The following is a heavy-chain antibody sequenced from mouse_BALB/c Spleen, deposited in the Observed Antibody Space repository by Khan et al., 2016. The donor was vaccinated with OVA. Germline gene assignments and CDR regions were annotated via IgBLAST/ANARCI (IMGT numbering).Heavy chain of an antibody. V-gene: IGHV3-8*02. Sequence: EVQLQESGPSLVKPSQTLSLTCSVTGDSITSGYWNWIRKFPGNKLEYMGYISYSGNTYYNPPPKSRISITRDTFKSQYYLQLNSVTTEDTATYXCACELRGFAYWGQGTLVTVSA. CDR2: ISYSGNT. CDR1: GDSITSGY. CDR3: ACELRGFAY. J-gene: IGHJ3*01. D-gene: IGHD1-1*01.